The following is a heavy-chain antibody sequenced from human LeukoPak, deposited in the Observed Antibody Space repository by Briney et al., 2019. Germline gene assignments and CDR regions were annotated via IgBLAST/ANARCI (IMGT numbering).Heavy chain of an antibody. J-gene: IGHJ4*02. Sequence: SQTLSLTCTVSSGSISSGGYYWNWIRQPPGKGLEWIGYIYYSGSTYYNPSLKSRVTMSVDLSKNQFSLTLTSVTAADTAVYYCASPYSGSDWGQGTQVTVSS. CDR1: SGSISSGGYY. V-gene: IGHV4-30-2*01. D-gene: IGHD1-26*01. CDR3: ASPYSGSD. CDR2: IYYSGST.